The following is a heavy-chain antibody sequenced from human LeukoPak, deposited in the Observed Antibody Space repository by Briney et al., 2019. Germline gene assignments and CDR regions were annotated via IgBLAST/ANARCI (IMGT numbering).Heavy chain of an antibody. Sequence: SETLSLTCTVSGSSISSSSYYWGWIRQPPGKGLEWIGSIYYSGSTYYNPSLKSRVTISVDTSKNQFSLKLSSVTAADTAVYYCARCKVNYYYYYMDVWGKGTTVTVSS. J-gene: IGHJ6*03. CDR2: IYYSGST. D-gene: IGHD4-23*01. V-gene: IGHV4-39*01. CDR1: GSSISSSSYY. CDR3: ARCKVNYYYYYMDV.